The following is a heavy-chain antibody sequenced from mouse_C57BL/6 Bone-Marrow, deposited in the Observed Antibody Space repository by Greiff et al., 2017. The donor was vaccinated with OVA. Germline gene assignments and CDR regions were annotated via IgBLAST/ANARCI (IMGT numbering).Heavy chain of an antibody. V-gene: IGHV1-53*01. D-gene: IGHD3-2*02. CDR2: INPSNGGT. CDR1: GYTFTSYW. Sequence: QPGTELVKPGASVKLSCKASGYTFTSYWMHWVKQRPGQGLEWIGNINPSNGGTNYNEKFKSKATLTVDKSSSTAYMQLSSLTSEDSAVYYCARAGTAQATYPFAYWGQGTLVTVSA. CDR3: ARAGTAQATYPFAY. J-gene: IGHJ3*01.